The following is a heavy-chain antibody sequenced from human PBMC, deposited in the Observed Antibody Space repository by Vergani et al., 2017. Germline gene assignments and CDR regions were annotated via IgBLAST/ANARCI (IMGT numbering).Heavy chain of an antibody. J-gene: IGHJ4*02. CDR3: AKHFRGWGIDY. CDR2: IQFDGSNQ. V-gene: IGHV3-30*02. D-gene: IGHD3-16*01. CDR1: GFTLSNFD. Sequence: QVQLVESGGGVVQRGGSLRLSCATSGFTLSNFDMQWVRQGPGKGLEFVAFIQFDGSNQYYADSVKGRFTLSRDFSKNTLYLQMNSLRTDDTAMYYCAKHFRGWGIDYWCQGTQVIVSS.